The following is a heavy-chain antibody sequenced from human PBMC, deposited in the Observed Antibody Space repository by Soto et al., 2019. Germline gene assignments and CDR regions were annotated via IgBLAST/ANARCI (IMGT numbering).Heavy chain of an antibody. J-gene: IGHJ4*02. CDR2: ISAYNGNT. Sequence: GASVKVSCKASGYTFTSYGISWVRQAPGQGLEWMGWISAYNGNTNYAQKLQGRVTMTTDTSKNQFSLKLSSVTAADTAVYYCARGLVAAASIGDYFDYWGQGTLVTVSS. CDR1: GYTFTSYG. V-gene: IGHV1-18*01. CDR3: ARGLVAAASIGDYFDY. D-gene: IGHD6-13*01.